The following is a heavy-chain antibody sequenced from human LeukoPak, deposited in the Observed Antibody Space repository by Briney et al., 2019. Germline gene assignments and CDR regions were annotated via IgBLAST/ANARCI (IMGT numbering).Heavy chain of an antibody. V-gene: IGHV4-4*07. CDR3: ARGSYTFGGVITGRNAFDI. J-gene: IGHJ3*02. CDR2: IYTSGST. Sequence: KSSETLSLTCTVSGGSISSYYWSWIRQPAGKGLEWIGRIYTSGSTNYNPSLKSRVTMSVDTSKNQFSLKLSSVTAADTAVYYCARGSYTFGGVITGRNAFDIWGQGTMVTVSS. D-gene: IGHD3-16*02. CDR1: GGSISSYY.